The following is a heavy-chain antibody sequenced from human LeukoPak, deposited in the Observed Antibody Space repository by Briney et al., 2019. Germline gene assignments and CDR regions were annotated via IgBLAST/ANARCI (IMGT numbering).Heavy chain of an antibody. V-gene: IGHV1-69*13. CDR3: ATGQISSIGDAFDI. CDR2: IIPIFGTA. Sequence: SVKVSCKASGYTFTSYAISWVRQAPGQGLEWMGGIIPIFGTANYAQKFQGRVTITADESTSIAYMELSILRSEDTAVYYCATGQISSIGDAFDIWGQGTMVTVSS. CDR1: GYTFTSYA. J-gene: IGHJ3*02. D-gene: IGHD6-6*01.